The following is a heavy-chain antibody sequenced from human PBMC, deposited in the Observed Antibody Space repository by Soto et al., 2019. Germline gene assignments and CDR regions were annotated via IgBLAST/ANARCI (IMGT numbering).Heavy chain of an antibody. D-gene: IGHD3-10*02. V-gene: IGHV3-23*01. J-gene: IGHJ4*02. CDR2: LSGSGTST. CDR3: AKKVSGAGDTSNLHY. Sequence: VQLMESGGGVVQPGGSLRLSYVTSGFTFSSYAMSWVRQAPGKGLEWVSALSGSGTSTYYAGSVKGRFTISRDNSKNTLYLQMNSLRAEDTAVYYCAKKVSGAGDTSNLHYWGQGTLVTVSS. CDR1: GFTFSSYA.